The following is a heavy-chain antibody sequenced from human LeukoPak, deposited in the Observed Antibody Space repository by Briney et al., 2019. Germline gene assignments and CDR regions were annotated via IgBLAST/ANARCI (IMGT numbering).Heavy chain of an antibody. CDR1: GGSISSSSYY. CDR2: IYYSGST. J-gene: IGHJ4*02. D-gene: IGHD1-1*01. Sequence: PSVTLSLTCTVSGGSISSSSYYWGWIRQPPGKGLEWIGSIYYSGSTYYNPSLKSRVTISVDTSKNQFSLKLSSVTAADTAVYYCARLSKDWNFDYWGQGTLVTVSS. V-gene: IGHV4-39*01. CDR3: ARLSKDWNFDY.